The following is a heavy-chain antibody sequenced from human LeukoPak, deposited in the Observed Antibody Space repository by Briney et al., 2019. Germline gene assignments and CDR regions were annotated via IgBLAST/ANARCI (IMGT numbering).Heavy chain of an antibody. CDR1: GYSFTSYW. J-gene: IGHJ3*02. V-gene: IGHV5-51*01. D-gene: IGHD3-22*01. CDR2: IYPGDSDT. CDR3: ASPQPYYYDSSGYSI. Sequence: GESLKISCKGSGYSFTSYWIGWARQMPGKGLEWMGIIYPGDSDTRYSPSFQGQVTISADKSISTAYLQWSSLKASDTAMYYCASPQPYYYDSSGYSIWGQGTMVTVSS.